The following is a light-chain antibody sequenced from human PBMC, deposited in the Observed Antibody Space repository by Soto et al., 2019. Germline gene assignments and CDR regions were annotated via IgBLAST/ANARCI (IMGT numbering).Light chain of an antibody. CDR1: QGIRND. CDR3: LQDYNYPWA. CDR2: AAT. J-gene: IGKJ1*01. Sequence: AIQMTQSPSSLSASVGDRVTITCRASQGIRNDVAWYQQKPGKAPRLLIFAATSAQSGVPSRFSGGGSGTDFTLTISSLQPEDFATYYCLQDYNYPWAFGQGTKVEIK. V-gene: IGKV1-6*01.